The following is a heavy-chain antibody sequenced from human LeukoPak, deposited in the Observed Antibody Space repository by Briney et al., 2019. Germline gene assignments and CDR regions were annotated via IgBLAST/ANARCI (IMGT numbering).Heavy chain of an antibody. CDR3: ARGYTQAATYFDY. Sequence: GASVKVSCKTSGGTFSSFTISWMRQAPGQGLEWMGGIIPIFGTANYAQKFQGRVTVTADESTSTAYMELSSLRSEDTAVYYCARGYTQAATYFDYWGQGTLVTDSS. CDR1: GGTFSSFT. J-gene: IGHJ4*02. D-gene: IGHD2-15*01. CDR2: IIPIFGTA. V-gene: IGHV1-69*13.